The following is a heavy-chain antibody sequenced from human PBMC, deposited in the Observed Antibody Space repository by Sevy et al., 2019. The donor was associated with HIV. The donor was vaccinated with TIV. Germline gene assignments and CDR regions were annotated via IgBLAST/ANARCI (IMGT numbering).Heavy chain of an antibody. CDR1: GFTFSSYS. CDR3: AREYCSSTSCWYYYYGMDV. Sequence: GGSLRLSCAASGFTFSSYSMNWVRQAPGKGLEWVSSISSGSSYIYYADSVKGRFTISRDNAKNSLYLQMNSLRAEDTAVYYCAREYCSSTSCWYYYYGMDVWGQGTTVTVSS. V-gene: IGHV3-21*01. J-gene: IGHJ6*02. D-gene: IGHD2-2*01. CDR2: ISSGSSYI.